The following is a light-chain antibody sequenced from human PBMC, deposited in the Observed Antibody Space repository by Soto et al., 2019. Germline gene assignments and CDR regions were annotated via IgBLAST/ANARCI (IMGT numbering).Light chain of an antibody. CDR3: AAWDVGLEGPI. V-gene: IGLV1-44*01. CDR1: MSNIGRNT. CDR2: KDN. J-gene: IGLJ2*01. Sequence: QSVLTQPPSTSGAPGQRVTIYCSGSMSNIGRNTVNWYQQLPGTAPKVLMNKDNRRPSGVPDRFSGSKSGTSASLAISGLQSEDEATYYCAAWDVGLEGPIFGGGTKLTVL.